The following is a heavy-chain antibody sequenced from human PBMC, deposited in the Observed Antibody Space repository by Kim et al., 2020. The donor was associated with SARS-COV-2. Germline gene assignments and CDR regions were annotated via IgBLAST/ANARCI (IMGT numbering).Heavy chain of an antibody. Sequence: SVKGRFTISRDNSKNTLYLQMNSLRAEDTAVYYCARGGRRDGYKTAWFDPWGQGTLVTVSS. CDR3: ARGGRRDGYKTAWFDP. J-gene: IGHJ5*02. D-gene: IGHD3-16*01. V-gene: IGHV3-30*07.